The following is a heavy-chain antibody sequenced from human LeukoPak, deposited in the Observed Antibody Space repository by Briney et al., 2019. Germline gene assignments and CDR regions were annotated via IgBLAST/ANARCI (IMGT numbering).Heavy chain of an antibody. D-gene: IGHD1-26*01. V-gene: IGHV3-66*04. Sequence: PGRSLRLSCAASGFPVSSNYMTWVRQAPGKGLQGVSVLYAGGGTYYTDSVKGRFTISRDDSKNTLYLQMNSLRAEDTAVYYCARHSGSHWGQGTLVTVSS. CDR3: ARHSGSH. CDR2: LYAGGGT. CDR1: GFPVSSNY. J-gene: IGHJ4*02.